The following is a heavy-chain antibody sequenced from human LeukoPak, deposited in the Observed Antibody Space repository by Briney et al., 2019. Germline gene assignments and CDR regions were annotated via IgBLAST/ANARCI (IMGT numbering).Heavy chain of an antibody. CDR3: ARGYYGDPSQVYYFDY. J-gene: IGHJ4*02. CDR1: GFTFSSCS. D-gene: IGHD4-17*01. Sequence: GGSLRLSCAASGFTFSSCSMNWVRQAPGKGLEWVSSISSSSSYIYYADSVKGRFTISRDNAKNSLYLQMNSLRAEDTAVYYCARGYYGDPSQVYYFDYWGQGTLVTVSS. CDR2: ISSSSSYI. V-gene: IGHV3-21*01.